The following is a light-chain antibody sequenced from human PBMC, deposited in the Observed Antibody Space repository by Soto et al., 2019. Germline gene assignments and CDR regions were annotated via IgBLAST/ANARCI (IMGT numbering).Light chain of an antibody. CDR3: AAWDDSLNGYV. V-gene: IGLV1-44*01. CDR1: SSNIGSNT. CDR2: SNN. J-gene: IGLJ1*01. Sequence: SALTQPPSASGTTGQRFTISCSGSSSNIGSNTVNWYQQLPGTAPKLLIYSNNQRPSGVPDRFSGSKSGTSASLAISGLQSEDEADYYCAAWDDSLNGYVFGTGTKVTVL.